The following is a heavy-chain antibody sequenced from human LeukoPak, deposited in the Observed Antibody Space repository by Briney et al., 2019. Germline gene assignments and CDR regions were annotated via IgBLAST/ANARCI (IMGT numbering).Heavy chain of an antibody. CDR2: INPNSGGT. Sequence: GASVKVSCKASGYTFTGYYIHWVRQAPGQGLVWMGWINPNSGGTEFAQKFQGRVTMTRDTSISTAYMELSRLRSDDTAVYYCAREDGSGSYAFDPWGQGTLVTVSS. CDR1: GYTFTGYY. V-gene: IGHV1-2*02. D-gene: IGHD3-10*01. J-gene: IGHJ5*02. CDR3: AREDGSGSYAFDP.